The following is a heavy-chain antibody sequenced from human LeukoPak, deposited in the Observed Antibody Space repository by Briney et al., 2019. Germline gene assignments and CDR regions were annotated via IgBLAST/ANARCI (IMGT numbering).Heavy chain of an antibody. Sequence: SETLSLTCTVSGGSLSSYYWSWIRQPAGKGLEWIGRIYTSGSTNYNPSLKSRVTMSVDTSKNQFSLTLSSVTAADAAVYYCARDQGSSWYYLDYWGQGTLVTVSS. CDR1: GGSLSSYY. CDR2: IYTSGST. V-gene: IGHV4-4*07. J-gene: IGHJ4*02. CDR3: ARDQGSSWYYLDY. D-gene: IGHD6-13*01.